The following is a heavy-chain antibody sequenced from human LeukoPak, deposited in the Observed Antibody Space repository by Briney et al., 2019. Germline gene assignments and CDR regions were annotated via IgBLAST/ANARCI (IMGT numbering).Heavy chain of an antibody. CDR1: GFTVSSNY. CDR3: ARDYCGSTSCYGAGFDP. J-gene: IGHJ5*02. Sequence: GGSLRLSCAASGFTVSSNYMSWVRQAPGKGLEWVSVIYSGGSTYYADSVKGRFTISRDNSKNTLYLQMNSLRAEDTPVYYCARDYCGSTSCYGAGFDPWGQGTLVTVSS. D-gene: IGHD2-2*01. CDR2: IYSGGST. V-gene: IGHV3-66*01.